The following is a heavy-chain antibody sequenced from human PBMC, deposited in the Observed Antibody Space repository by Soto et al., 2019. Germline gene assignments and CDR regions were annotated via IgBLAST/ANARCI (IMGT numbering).Heavy chain of an antibody. CDR3: PRERKYHLFSWYWFAP. CDR1: GDSVSSNTAA. D-gene: IGHD2-2*01. V-gene: IGHV6-1*01. J-gene: IGHJ5*02. Sequence: SQSLSLTCAISGDSVSSNTAAWNWFRQSPSRGLEWLGRTYYKSKWYNDYAVSVKSRITINPDTSKNQFSLQLNSVTPEDTAVYYFPRERKYHLFSWYWFAPWGQGTLVTVPS. CDR2: TYYKSKWYN.